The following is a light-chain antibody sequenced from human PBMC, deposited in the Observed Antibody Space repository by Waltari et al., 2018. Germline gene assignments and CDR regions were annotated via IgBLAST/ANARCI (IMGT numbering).Light chain of an antibody. Sequence: QSALNQPASVSGSPGQSITISCTGTSSDVGAYYFVSWYQQHPGKAPKLMIFDVSDLPAVVTNRFSCSNSCNTASLTISGLQSEDEADYYCSSYTTSNTQVFGTGTNVTVL. V-gene: IGLV2-14*03. CDR3: SSYTTSNTQV. J-gene: IGLJ1*01. CDR2: DVS. CDR1: SSDVGAYYF.